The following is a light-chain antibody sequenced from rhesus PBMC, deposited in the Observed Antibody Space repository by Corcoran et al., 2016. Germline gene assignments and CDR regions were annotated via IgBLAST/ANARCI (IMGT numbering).Light chain of an antibody. CDR2: RAS. V-gene: IGKV1-69*01. CDR3: QQHDNSPLT. J-gene: IGKJ4*01. CDR1: QGISNW. Sequence: DIQMTQSPSSLSASVGDRVTITCRARQGISNWLAWYQQKPGKAPKLLIYRASNLEKGGPSRFSGSGSGTDFTLPISNLQPEDIATYYCQQHDNSPLTFGGGTKVEIK.